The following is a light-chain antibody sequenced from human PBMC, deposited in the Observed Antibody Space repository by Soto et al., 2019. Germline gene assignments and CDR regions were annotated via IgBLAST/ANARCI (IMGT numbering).Light chain of an antibody. CDR3: QQRSNWPFT. CDR2: GAS. J-gene: IGKJ3*01. CDR1: QSVTTN. V-gene: IGKV3-15*01. Sequence: EIVMTQSPGTLSVSPGEGATLSCRASQSVTTNLAWYQQKPGQAPRLLIYGASIRATGIPDRFSGSGSGTEFTLTISSLQSEDFAVYYCQQRSNWPFTFGPGTKVDIK.